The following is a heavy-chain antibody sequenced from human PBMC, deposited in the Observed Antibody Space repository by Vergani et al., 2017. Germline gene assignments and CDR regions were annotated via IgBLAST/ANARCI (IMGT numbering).Heavy chain of an antibody. D-gene: IGHD1-1*01. Sequence: QVQLVESGGGVVQPGRSLRLSCVMSGFTVTNYAIFWVRQAPGKGLEWVSVIWQDGGNKTFADSVAGRFAIARNDSKKTVYLEMTNLRAEDTALYYCVRDRYEGTSPYNGRLLGHWGQGTRVTVSS. V-gene: IGHV3-33*01. CDR3: VRDRYEGTSPYNGRLLGH. CDR2: IWQDGGNK. J-gene: IGHJ4*02. CDR1: GFTVTNYA.